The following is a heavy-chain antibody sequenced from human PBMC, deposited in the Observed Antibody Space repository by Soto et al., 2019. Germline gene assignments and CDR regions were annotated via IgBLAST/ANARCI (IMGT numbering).Heavy chain of an antibody. CDR3: AKAKDGYNRYDAFDI. Sequence: PGGSLRLSCAASGFTFDDYAMHWVRQAPGKGLEWVSGISWNSGSIGYADSAKGRFTISRDNAKNSLYLQMNSLRAEDTALYYCAKAKDGYNRYDAFDIWGQGTMVTVSS. J-gene: IGHJ3*02. CDR1: GFTFDDYA. D-gene: IGHD5-12*01. CDR2: ISWNSGSI. V-gene: IGHV3-9*01.